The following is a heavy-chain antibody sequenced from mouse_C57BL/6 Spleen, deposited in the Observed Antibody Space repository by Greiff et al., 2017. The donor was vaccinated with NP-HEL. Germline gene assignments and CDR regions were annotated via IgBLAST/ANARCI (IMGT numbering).Heavy chain of an antibody. D-gene: IGHD2-1*01. CDR2: INPNYGTT. CDR3: ASLYRGGNYAMDY. J-gene: IGHJ4*01. CDR1: DYN. Sequence: DYNMNWVKQSNGKSLEWIGVINPNYGTTSYNQKFKGKATLTVDQSSSTAYMQLNSLTSEDSAVYYCASLYRGGNYAMDYWGQGTSVTVSS. V-gene: IGHV1-39*01.